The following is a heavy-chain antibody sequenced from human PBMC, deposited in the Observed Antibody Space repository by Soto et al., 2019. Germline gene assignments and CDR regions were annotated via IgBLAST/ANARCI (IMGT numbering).Heavy chain of an antibody. CDR1: GFTFSSYG. CDR3: ARDHYYDSSGYYYGRGF. J-gene: IGHJ4*02. D-gene: IGHD3-22*01. V-gene: IGHV3-33*01. Sequence: GGSLSLSCAASGFTFSSYGMHWVRQAPGKGLEWVAVIWYDGSNKYYADSVKGRFTISRDNSKNTLYLQMNSLRAEDTAVYYCARDHYYDSSGYYYGRGFWGQGTLVTVSS. CDR2: IWYDGSNK.